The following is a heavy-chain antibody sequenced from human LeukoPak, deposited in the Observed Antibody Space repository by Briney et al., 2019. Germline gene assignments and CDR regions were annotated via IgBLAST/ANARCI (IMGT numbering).Heavy chain of an antibody. CDR3: ARYVVVAATNNWFDP. D-gene: IGHD2-15*01. J-gene: IGHJ5*02. V-gene: IGHV3-53*01. Sequence: PGGSLRLSCEASGFTVSSTYMSWVRQAPGKGLEWVSAIYSNGNTYYTDSVKGRFTISRDNSRNTLDLQMDSLRAEDTAVYYCARYVVVAATNNWFDPWGQGTLVTVSS. CDR2: IYSNGNT. CDR1: GFTVSSTY.